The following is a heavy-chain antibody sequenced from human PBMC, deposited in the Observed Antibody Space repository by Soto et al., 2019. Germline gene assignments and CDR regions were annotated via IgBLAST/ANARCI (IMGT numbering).Heavy chain of an antibody. V-gene: IGHV1-69*01. D-gene: IGHD3-10*01. J-gene: IGHJ6*02. CDR2: LVTIFGTT. CDR3: ASLPSFYYGSGYGMDV. Sequence: QVQLVQSGTEVKKPGSSVKVSCKASGGTFRSNAISWVRQAPGQGIEWMGGLVTIFGTTNYAQKFQGRVTITADESASTAYTELSGLRSDDTAVYYGASLPSFYYGSGYGMDVGGQGTTVTVSS. CDR1: GGTFRSNA.